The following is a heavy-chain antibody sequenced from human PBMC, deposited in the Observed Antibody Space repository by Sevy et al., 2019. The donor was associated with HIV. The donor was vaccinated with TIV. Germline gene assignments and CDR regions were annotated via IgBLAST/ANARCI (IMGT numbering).Heavy chain of an antibody. J-gene: IGHJ6*02. CDR1: GFTFGDYA. CDR2: IKSKTYGGTT. CDR3: SRVQGTISPYNYFGMDV. D-gene: IGHD3-3*01. V-gene: IGHV3-49*03. Sequence: GGSLGLSCTASGFTFGDYAMSWLRQAPGKGLEWVGFIKSKTYGGTTEYAASVKGRFTISRDDSKSIAYLQMNSLKTEDTALYYCSRVQGTISPYNYFGMDVWGQGTTVTVSS.